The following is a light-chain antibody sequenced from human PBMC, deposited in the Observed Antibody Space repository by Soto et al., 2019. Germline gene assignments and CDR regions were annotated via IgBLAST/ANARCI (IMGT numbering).Light chain of an antibody. CDR3: QQLNTYGLFT. V-gene: IGKV1-9*01. J-gene: IGKJ3*01. CDR1: QGISSY. CDR2: AAS. Sequence: DIPLTQSPSFLSASVGDRVTITCRASQGISSYLAWYQQKPGKAPKLVIYAASTFQSGVPSRFSGSGSGTEFTLTISSLQPEDFATYYCQQLNTYGLFTFGPGTKVDIK.